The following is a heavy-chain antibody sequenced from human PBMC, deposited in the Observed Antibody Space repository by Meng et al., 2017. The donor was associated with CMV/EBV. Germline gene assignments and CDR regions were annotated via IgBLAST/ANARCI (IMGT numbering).Heavy chain of an antibody. J-gene: IGHJ4*02. Sequence: GGSLRLSCAASGFTFDAYAMHWVRQAPGKGLEWVSGISWNSGSIGYADSVKGRFTISRDNAKNSLYLQMNSLRAEDTALYYCAKDSEYLRGFIDYWGQGTLVTVSS. CDR1: GFTFDAYA. CDR3: AKDSEYLRGFIDY. CDR2: ISWNSGSI. D-gene: IGHD2-2*01. V-gene: IGHV3-9*01.